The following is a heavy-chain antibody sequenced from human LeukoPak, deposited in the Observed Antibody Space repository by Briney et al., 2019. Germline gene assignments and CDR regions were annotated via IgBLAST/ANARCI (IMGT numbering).Heavy chain of an antibody. V-gene: IGHV3-23*01. D-gene: IGHD3-9*01. CDR3: AKRGDYYDILTGYSYYYGMDV. J-gene: IGHJ6*02. Sequence: GGSLRLSCAASGFTFSSYAMSWVRQAPGKGLEWVSAISGSGGSTYYADSVKGRFTISRDNSKNTLYMQMNSLRAEDTAVYYCAKRGDYYDILTGYSYYYGMDVWGQGTTVTVSS. CDR2: ISGSGGST. CDR1: GFTFSSYA.